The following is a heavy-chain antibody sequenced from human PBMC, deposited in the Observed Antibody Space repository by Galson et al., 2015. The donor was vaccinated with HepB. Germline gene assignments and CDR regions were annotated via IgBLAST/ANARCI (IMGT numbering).Heavy chain of an antibody. D-gene: IGHD6-19*01. CDR1: GFTFSSYA. V-gene: IGHV3-23*01. J-gene: IGHJ4*02. Sequence: SLRLSCAASGFTFSSYAMSWVRQAPGKGLEWASAISANGYRTYYADSVKGRFTISRDNSKNTLFVQMNSLRAEDTALYYCAKDGKGSGWYDFDYWGQGTLVTVSS. CDR2: ISANGYRT. CDR3: AKDGKGSGWYDFDY.